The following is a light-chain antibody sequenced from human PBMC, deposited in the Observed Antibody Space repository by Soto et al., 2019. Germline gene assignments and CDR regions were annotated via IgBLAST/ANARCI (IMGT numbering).Light chain of an antibody. CDR3: SSYADSDTLYV. V-gene: IGLV2-14*01. J-gene: IGLJ1*01. CDR2: EVS. CDR1: SSDVGAYNY. Sequence: QSVLTQPASVSGSPGQSIIISCTGTSSDVGAYNYVSWYQQHPGKAPKLLIFEVSSRPSGVSNRFSGSKSGSTASLTISGLQAEDEADYYCSSYADSDTLYVFGTGTKVTVL.